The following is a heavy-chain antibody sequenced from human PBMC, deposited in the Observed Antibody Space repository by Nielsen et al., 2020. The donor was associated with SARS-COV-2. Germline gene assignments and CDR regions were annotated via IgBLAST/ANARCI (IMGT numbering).Heavy chain of an antibody. Sequence: LKISCAASGFTFSSLWMSWVRQVPGKGLEGVADIKPDGSEKVYVDSVKGRFTISRDNAKNALYLQMNSLRAEDTALYYCAKLSAEWVPFDYWGQGTLVTVSS. V-gene: IGHV3-7*03. J-gene: IGHJ4*02. CDR3: AKLSAEWVPFDY. D-gene: IGHD1-26*01. CDR2: IKPDGSEK. CDR1: GFTFSSLW.